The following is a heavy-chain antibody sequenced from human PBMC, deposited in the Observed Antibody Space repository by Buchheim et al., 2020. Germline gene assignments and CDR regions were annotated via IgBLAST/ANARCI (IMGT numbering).Heavy chain of an antibody. J-gene: IGHJ6*02. CDR2: IKQDGSEN. CDR1: GFTFSSHW. V-gene: IGHV3-7*01. CDR3: AREDYVWGSPLDV. D-gene: IGHD3-16*01. Sequence: EVQLVESGGGLVQPGASLRLSCVASGFTFSSHWMSWVRQAPGKGLEWVANIKQDGSENYYVDSVKGRFTISRDNAKNSLYLQMNSLRAEDTAVYYCAREDYVWGSPLDVWGQGTT.